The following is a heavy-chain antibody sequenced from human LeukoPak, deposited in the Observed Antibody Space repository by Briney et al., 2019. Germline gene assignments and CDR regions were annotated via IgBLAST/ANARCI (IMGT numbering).Heavy chain of an antibody. Sequence: PGGSLRLSCAASGFTFSSYSMNWVRQAPGKGLEWVSSISSSSSYIYYADTVKGRFTISRDNAKSSLYLQMNGLRAEGTAVYFCARERTETNEEFDNWGRGTLVTVSS. D-gene: IGHD2-8*01. CDR2: ISSSSSYI. V-gene: IGHV3-21*01. CDR1: GFTFSSYS. CDR3: ARERTETNEEFDN. J-gene: IGHJ4*01.